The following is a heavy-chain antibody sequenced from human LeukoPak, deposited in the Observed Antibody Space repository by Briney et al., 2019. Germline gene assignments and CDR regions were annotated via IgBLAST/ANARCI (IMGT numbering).Heavy chain of an antibody. J-gene: IGHJ4*02. Sequence: SETLSLTCTVSGGSISNYYWSWIRQPPGKGLEWIGYIYYSGGTKYNPSLKSRVTISVDTSKNQFSLKLSSVTAADTAVYYCATGGDVCTSSSCLDYWGQGTLVTVSS. CDR1: GGSISNYY. D-gene: IGHD2-2*01. V-gene: IGHV4-59*01. CDR3: ATGGDVCTSSSCLDY. CDR2: IYYSGGT.